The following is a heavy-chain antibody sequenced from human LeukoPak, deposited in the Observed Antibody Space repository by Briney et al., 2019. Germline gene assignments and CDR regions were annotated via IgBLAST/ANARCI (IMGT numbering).Heavy chain of an antibody. Sequence: GGSLRLSCAASGFTFRNYAMSWVRQAPGKGLEWVSIITGYSESTYYADSVKGRFTISRDNSKNTLYLQMNSLRAEDTAVYYCAKEMATIRAFDFWGQGTMVTVSS. V-gene: IGHV3-23*01. J-gene: IGHJ3*01. CDR2: ITGYSEST. CDR1: GFTFRNYA. CDR3: AKEMATIRAFDF. D-gene: IGHD5-24*01.